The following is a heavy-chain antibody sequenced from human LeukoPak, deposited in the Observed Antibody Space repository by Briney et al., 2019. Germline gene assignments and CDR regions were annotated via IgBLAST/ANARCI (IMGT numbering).Heavy chain of an antibody. CDR3: VPWQLVNNWFDP. CDR1: GGSFSGYY. V-gene: IGHV4-34*01. J-gene: IGHJ5*02. D-gene: IGHD6-6*01. CDR2: INHSGST. Sequence: SETLSLTCAVYGGSFSGYYWSWIRQPPGKGLEWIGEINHSGSTNYNPSLKSRVTISVDTSKNQFSLKLSSVTAADTAVYYCVPWQLVNNWFDPWGQGTLVTVSS.